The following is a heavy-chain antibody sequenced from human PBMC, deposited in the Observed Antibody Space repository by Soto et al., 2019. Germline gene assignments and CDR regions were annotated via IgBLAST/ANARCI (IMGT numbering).Heavy chain of an antibody. CDR1: GGTFSSYA. CDR3: ARDLRELGYCSGGSCYSWYYYGMDV. D-gene: IGHD2-15*01. J-gene: IGHJ6*02. Sequence: VASVKVSCKASGGTFSSYAISWVRQAPGQGLEWMGGIIPIFGTANYAQKFQGRVTITADESTSTAYMELSSLRSEDTAVYYCARDLRELGYCSGGSCYSWYYYGMDVWG. V-gene: IGHV1-69*13. CDR2: IIPIFGTA.